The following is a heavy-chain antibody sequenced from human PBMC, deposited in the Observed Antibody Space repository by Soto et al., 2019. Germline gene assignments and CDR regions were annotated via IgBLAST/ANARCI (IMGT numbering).Heavy chain of an antibody. CDR3: ARHFSVDYFDY. Sequence: SETLSLTCTVSGDSIISNSYFWAWIRQPPGKGLEWIGSIYYSGTTYYNPSLKSRVTMSVDRSKNQFSLKLSSVTAADTAVYYCARHFSVDYFDYWGQGALVTVSS. CDR2: IYYSGTT. J-gene: IGHJ4*02. CDR1: GDSIISNSYF. V-gene: IGHV4-39*01.